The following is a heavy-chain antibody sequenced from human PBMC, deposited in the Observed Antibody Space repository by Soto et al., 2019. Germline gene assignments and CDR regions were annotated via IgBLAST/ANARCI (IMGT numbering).Heavy chain of an antibody. CDR1: GFSLSTGGVG. Sequence: QITLKESGPSLVKPTQTLTLTCTFSGFSLSTGGVGVGWIRQPPGKALEWLALIYWDDDKRYSPSLRSRLTVTKDTSKNQVVLTRTNMDPVDTATYYCAHSRCGGDCLQSDSSHYYYGMDVWGQGTTVTVSS. J-gene: IGHJ6*02. V-gene: IGHV2-5*02. CDR3: AHSRCGGDCLQSDSSHYYYGMDV. D-gene: IGHD2-21*02. CDR2: IYWDDDK.